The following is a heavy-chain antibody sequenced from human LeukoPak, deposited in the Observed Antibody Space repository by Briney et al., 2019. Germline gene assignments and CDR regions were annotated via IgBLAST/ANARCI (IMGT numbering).Heavy chain of an antibody. CDR3: AADIGYCTNGVCSYYYYYYMDV. CDR2: IVVGSGNT. J-gene: IGHJ6*03. CDR1: GFTFTRSA. V-gene: IGHV1-58*02. Sequence: ASVKVSCKASGFTFTRSAMQWVRQARGQRLEWIGWIVVGSGNTNYAQKFQERVTITRDMSTSTAYMELSSLRSEDTAVYYCAADIGYCTNGVCSYYYYYYMDVWGKGTTVTVSS. D-gene: IGHD2-8*01.